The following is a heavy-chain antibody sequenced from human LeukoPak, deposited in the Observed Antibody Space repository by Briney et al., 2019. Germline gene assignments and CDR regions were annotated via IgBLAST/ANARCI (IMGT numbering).Heavy chain of an antibody. CDR3: ARGQYFFGY. CDR1: GDSLSSYY. V-gene: IGHV4-59*01. D-gene: IGHD6-19*01. CDR2: IYYSGST. Sequence: SETLSLTCTVSGDSLSSYYWSWIRQPPGKGLEWIGYIYYSGSTHYNPSLKSRVTISVGTSKNQFSLKLSSVTAADTAVYYCARGQYFFGYWGQGTLVTVSS. J-gene: IGHJ4*02.